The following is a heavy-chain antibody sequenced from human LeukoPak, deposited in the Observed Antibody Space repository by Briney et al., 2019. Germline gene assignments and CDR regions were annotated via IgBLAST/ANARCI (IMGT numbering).Heavy chain of an antibody. CDR3: ARESSGWYFNWFDP. CDR2: INHSGST. D-gene: IGHD6-19*01. V-gene: IGHV4-34*01. Sequence: SETLSLTCAVYGGSFSGYYWSWIRQPPGKGLEWIGEINHSGSTNYNPSLKSRVTISVDTSKNQFSLKLSSVTAADTAVYYCARESSGWYFNWFDPWGQGTLVTVSS. CDR1: GGSFSGYY. J-gene: IGHJ5*02.